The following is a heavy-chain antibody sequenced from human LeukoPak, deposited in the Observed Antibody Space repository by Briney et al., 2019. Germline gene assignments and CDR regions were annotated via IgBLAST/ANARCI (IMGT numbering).Heavy chain of an antibody. CDR3: SGYYRMDV. Sequence: GGSLRLSCAASDFTSSSYSMNWVRQAPGKGLEWVSSISSSSNYIYYADSVKGRFTISRDNAKNSLYLQMNSLRAEDTAVYYCSGYYRMDVWGKGTTVTVSS. V-gene: IGHV3-21*01. CDR1: DFTSSSYS. J-gene: IGHJ6*04. CDR2: ISSSSNYI.